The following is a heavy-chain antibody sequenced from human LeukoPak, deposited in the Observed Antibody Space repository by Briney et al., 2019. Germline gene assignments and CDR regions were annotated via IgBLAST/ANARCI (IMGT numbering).Heavy chain of an antibody. D-gene: IGHD6-19*01. CDR2: IHYTGST. V-gene: IGHV4-59*08. CDR1: GGSISSYY. CDR3: ARQAGYSTGWYYWFDP. Sequence: SETLSLTCTVSGGSISSYYWSWIRQSPGKGLECIGYIHYTGSTNYNPSLKSRVTISVETSKNQFSLKVRSVTAADTAVYYCARQAGYSTGWYYWFDPWGQGTLVTVSS. J-gene: IGHJ5*02.